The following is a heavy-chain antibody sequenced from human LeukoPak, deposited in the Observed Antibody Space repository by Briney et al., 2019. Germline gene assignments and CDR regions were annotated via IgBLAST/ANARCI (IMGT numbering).Heavy chain of an antibody. CDR2: ISSSGSTI. CDR3: ARDPIVAYGEGVFDY. V-gene: IGHV3-48*03. D-gene: IGHD5-12*01. J-gene: IGHJ4*02. CDR1: GFTFSSYE. Sequence: PGGSLRLSCAASGFTFSSYEMNWVRQAPGKGLEWVSYISSSGSTIYYADSVKGRFTISRDNAKNSLYLQMNSLRAEDTAVYYCARDPIVAYGEGVFDYWGQGTLVTVSS.